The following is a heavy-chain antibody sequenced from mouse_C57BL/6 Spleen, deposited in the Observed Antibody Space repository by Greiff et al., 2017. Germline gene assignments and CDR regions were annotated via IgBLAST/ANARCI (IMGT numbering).Heavy chain of an antibody. CDR2: IYPGSGNT. Sequence: QVQLKQSGAELVRPGASVKLSCKASGYTFTDYYINWVKQRPGQGLEWIARIYPGSGNTYYNEKFKGKAKKTAEKSSSTAYMQLSSLTSEDSAVYFCARSTYYAMDYWGQGTSVTVSS. CDR1: GYTFTDYY. V-gene: IGHV1-76*01. CDR3: ARSTYYAMDY. J-gene: IGHJ4*01.